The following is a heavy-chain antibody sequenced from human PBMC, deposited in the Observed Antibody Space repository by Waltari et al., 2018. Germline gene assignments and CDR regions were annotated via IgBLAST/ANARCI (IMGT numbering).Heavy chain of an antibody. D-gene: IGHD3-3*01. CDR3: ARAPITVVPGTQKGGMDV. CDR1: GGSFINYR. V-gene: IGHV4-34*01. Sequence: QVLLLQGGARPLKPSETLSLTCDLSGGSFINYRWNWIRQSQPKGLEWIGQIGSDGNTVSNPALRGRVVIWMDTAKNQFSMTLTSVTAADTAVYYCARAPITVVPGTQKGGMDVWGHGTTVSVSS. J-gene: IGHJ6*02. CDR2: IGSDGNT.